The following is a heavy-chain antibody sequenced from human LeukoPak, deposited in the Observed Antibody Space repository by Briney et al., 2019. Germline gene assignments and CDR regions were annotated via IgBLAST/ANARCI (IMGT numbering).Heavy chain of an antibody. D-gene: IGHD4-17*01. V-gene: IGHV3-74*01. Sequence: PGGSLTLSCAVSGLIFSHYSMHWVRHAPGKGLLWVFGINGDGSSAIYGNSVKGRFTISTDKAKNTLFLQMNSLTVEDTAVYYCARAFHFGDFFDYWGQGALVTVSS. CDR3: ARAFHFGDFFDY. CDR1: GLIFSHYS. J-gene: IGHJ4*02. CDR2: INGDGSSA.